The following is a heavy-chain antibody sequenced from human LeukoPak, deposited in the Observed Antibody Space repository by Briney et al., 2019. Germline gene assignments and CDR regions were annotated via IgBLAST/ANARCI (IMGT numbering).Heavy chain of an antibody. Sequence: PSETLSLTCTVSGGSISSSSYYWGWIRQPPGKGLEWIGSIYYSGSTYYNPSLKSRVTISVDTSKNQFSLKLSSVTAADTAVCYCATILDDYWGQGTLVTVSS. V-gene: IGHV4-39*01. J-gene: IGHJ4*02. D-gene: IGHD2-21*01. CDR3: ATILDDY. CDR1: GGSISSSSYY. CDR2: IYYSGST.